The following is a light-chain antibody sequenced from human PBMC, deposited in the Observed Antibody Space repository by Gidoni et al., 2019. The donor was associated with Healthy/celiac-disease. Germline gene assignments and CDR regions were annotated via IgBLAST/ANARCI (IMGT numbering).Light chain of an antibody. CDR1: QSVSSSY. Sequence: EIVLTQSPGTLSLSPGERATLSCRASQSVSSSYLAWYQQKPGQAPRLLIYVASSMATGIPDMFSGSWSGTYFTLTISILEPEYFSFYYCQQYGSSPLTFGGGTKVEIK. V-gene: IGKV3-20*01. CDR2: VAS. CDR3: QQYGSSPLT. J-gene: IGKJ4*01.